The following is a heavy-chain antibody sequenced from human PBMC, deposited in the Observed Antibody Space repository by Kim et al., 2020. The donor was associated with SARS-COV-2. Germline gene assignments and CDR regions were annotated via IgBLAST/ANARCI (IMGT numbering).Heavy chain of an antibody. CDR3: ARVGALGQWLAHFDY. CDR2: IIPIFGTA. V-gene: IGHV1-69*13. J-gene: IGHJ4*02. D-gene: IGHD6-19*01. CDR1: GGTFSSYA. Sequence: SVKFSCKASGGTFSSYAISWVRQAPGQGLEWMGGIIPIFGTANYAQKFQGRVTITADESTSTAYMELSSLRSEDTAVYYCARVGALGQWLAHFDYWGQGTLVTVSS.